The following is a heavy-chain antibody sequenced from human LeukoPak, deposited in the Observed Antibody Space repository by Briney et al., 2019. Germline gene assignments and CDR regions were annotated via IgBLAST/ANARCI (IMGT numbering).Heavy chain of an antibody. CDR3: AKDLNYYDSSGYPFDY. CDR2: IYSDNT. CDR1: GFTVSSNS. V-gene: IGHV3-53*01. D-gene: IGHD3-22*01. Sequence: GGSLRLSCTVSGFTVSSNSMSWVRQAPGKGLEWVSFIYSDNTHYSDSVKGRFAISRDNSKNTLYLQMNSLRAEDTAVYYCAKDLNYYDSSGYPFDYWGQGTLVTVSS. J-gene: IGHJ4*02.